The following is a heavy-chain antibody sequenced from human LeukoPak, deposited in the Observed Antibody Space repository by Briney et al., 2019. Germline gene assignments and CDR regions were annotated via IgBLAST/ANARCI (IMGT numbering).Heavy chain of an antibody. V-gene: IGHV1-2*06. J-gene: IGHJ4*02. CDR1: GYTFTGYY. CDR2: INPNTGDT. D-gene: IGHD3-16*01. Sequence: GASVKVSCKASGYTFTGYYDHWVRQAPGQGLEWMGRINPNTGDTIYAQRFQGRVTMTRDTSISAAYMEFNNLRSDDTAVYYCARDLVGGIWSAAFWGQGTLVTVSS. CDR3: ARDLVGGIWSAAF.